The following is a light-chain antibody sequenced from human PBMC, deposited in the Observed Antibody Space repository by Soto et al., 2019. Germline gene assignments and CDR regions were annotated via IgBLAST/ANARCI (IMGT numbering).Light chain of an antibody. CDR1: KSVGKY. CDR2: DVS. CDR3: QXRFNWPWT. V-gene: IGKV3-11*01. J-gene: IGKJ1*01. Sequence: VLTQSPATLSLSPGDRATLSCRASKSVGKYLAWYQQKTGQVPRLLIYDVSNRATGIPDRFSGTGSGTDLNLTISRLEPEDFAVYYCQXRFNWPWTCGQGTKVDIK.